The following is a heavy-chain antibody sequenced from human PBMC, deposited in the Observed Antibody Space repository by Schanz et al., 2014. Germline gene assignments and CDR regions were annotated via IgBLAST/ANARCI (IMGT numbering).Heavy chain of an antibody. CDR2: IYLSDGST. Sequence: QVQLVQSGAEVKKPGASVKLSCKASGYTFTNYYIHWVRQAPGQGLEWMGRIYLSDGSTRYAQKFQGRVTVTRDTSTTTVYMDLSSLTSDDTAVYYCARELCSSTTCYVRYDPWGQGTLVTVSS. J-gene: IGHJ5*02. V-gene: IGHV1-46*01. CDR3: ARELCSSTTCYVRYDP. CDR1: GYTFTNYY. D-gene: IGHD2-2*01.